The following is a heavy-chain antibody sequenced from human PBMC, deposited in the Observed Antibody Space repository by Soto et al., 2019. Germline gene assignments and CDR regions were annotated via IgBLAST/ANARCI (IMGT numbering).Heavy chain of an antibody. V-gene: IGHV1-3*05. CDR1: GYTFTSYT. J-gene: IGHJ4*02. Sequence: QVQLVQSGAEEKKPGASVKVSCKASGYTFTSYTMHWVRQAPGQRLEWMGWINAGNGNTKYSQKFQGRVTITRDTSASTAYMELSSLRSEDTAVYYCARSPGGPMTPGDYWGQGTLVTVSS. CDR2: INAGNGNT. D-gene: IGHD3-10*01. CDR3: ARSPGGPMTPGDY.